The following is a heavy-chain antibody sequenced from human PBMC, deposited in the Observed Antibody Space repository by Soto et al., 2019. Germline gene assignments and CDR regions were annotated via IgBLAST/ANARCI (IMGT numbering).Heavy chain of an antibody. CDR3: AKDQGALSRPNCSGGSCYYYGMDV. V-gene: IGHV3-43*02. Sequence: GGSLRLSCAASGFTFDDYAMHWVRQAPGKGLEWVSLISGDGGSTYYADSVKGRFTISRDNSKNSLYLQMNSLRTEDTALYYCAKDQGALSRPNCSGGSCYYYGMDVWGQGTTVTVSS. J-gene: IGHJ6*02. CDR2: ISGDGGST. D-gene: IGHD2-15*01. CDR1: GFTFDDYA.